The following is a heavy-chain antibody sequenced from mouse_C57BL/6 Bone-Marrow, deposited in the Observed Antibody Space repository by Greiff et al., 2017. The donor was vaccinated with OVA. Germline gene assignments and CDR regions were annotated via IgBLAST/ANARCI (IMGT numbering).Heavy chain of an antibody. CDR2: IYPGDGDT. V-gene: IGHV1-82*01. CDR1: GYAFSSSW. CDR3: ARDEPDYFDY. J-gene: IGHJ2*01. Sequence: VQLQQSGPELVKPGASVKISCKASGYAFSSSWMNWVKQRPGQGLEWIGRIYPGDGDTNYNGKFKGKATLTADKSSSTAYMQLSSLTSEDSAVYICARDEPDYFDYWGQGTTLTVSS.